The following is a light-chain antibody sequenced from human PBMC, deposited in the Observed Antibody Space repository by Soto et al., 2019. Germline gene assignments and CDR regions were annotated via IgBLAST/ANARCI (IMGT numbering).Light chain of an antibody. Sequence: QLVLTQSPSASASLGASVELTCTLSSAHDTYAIAWHQQQPEKGPRYLMKLNSDGSHSKGDGIPARFSGSSSGAERYLTISSLQSEDEADYYGQTWGTGIHVVFGGGTKVTVL. J-gene: IGLJ2*01. V-gene: IGLV4-69*01. CDR1: SAHDTYA. CDR2: LNSDGSH. CDR3: QTWGTGIHVV.